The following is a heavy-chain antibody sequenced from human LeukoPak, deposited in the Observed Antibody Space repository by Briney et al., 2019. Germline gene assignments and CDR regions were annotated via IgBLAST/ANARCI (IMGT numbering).Heavy chain of an antibody. J-gene: IGHJ4*02. CDR3: AKKGYYDGSGYYMYYFDH. V-gene: IGHV3-30*18. CDR2: VSYEGNNN. D-gene: IGHD3-22*01. Sequence: GRSLRLSCAASGFTFSIYGMHWVRQAPGKGLEWVAVVSYEGNNNYYGGSVKGRFTISRDNSKNTLYLQMNSLRAEDTAVYYCAKKGYYDGSGYYMYYFDHWGQGTLVTVSS. CDR1: GFTFSIYG.